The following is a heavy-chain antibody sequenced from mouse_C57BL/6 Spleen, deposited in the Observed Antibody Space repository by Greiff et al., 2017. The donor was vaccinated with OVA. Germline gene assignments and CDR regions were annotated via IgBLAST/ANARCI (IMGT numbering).Heavy chain of an antibody. CDR1: GFSLTSYA. CDR2: IWTGGGT. Sequence: VMLVESGPGLVAPSQSLSITCTVSGFSLTSYAISWVRQPPGKGLEWLGVIWTGGGTNYNSALKSRLSISKDNSKSQVFLKMNSLQTDDTARYYCARMRDIREYYFDYWGQGTTLTVSS. CDR3: ARMRDIREYYFDY. D-gene: IGHD1-1*01. J-gene: IGHJ2*01. V-gene: IGHV2-9-1*01.